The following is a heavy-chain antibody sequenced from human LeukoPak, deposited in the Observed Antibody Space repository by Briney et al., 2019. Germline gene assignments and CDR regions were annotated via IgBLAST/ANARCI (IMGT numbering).Heavy chain of an antibody. D-gene: IGHD3-16*02. V-gene: IGHV4-38-2*02. CDR3: ASVSSLYDYVWGSYRF. J-gene: IGHJ4*02. CDR2: IYHSGST. CDR1: GYSISSGYD. Sequence: SETLSLTCTVSGYSISSGYDWGWIRQPPGKGLEWIGSIYHSGSTYYNPSLKSRVTISVDTSKNQFSLKLSSVTAADTAVYYCASVSSLYDYVWGSYRFWGQGTLVTVSS.